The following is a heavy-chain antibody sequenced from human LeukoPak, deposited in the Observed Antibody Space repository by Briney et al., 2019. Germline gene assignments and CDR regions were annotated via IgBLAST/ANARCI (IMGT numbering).Heavy chain of an antibody. Sequence: GGSLRLSCAASGFTFSSYWMSWVRQAPGKGLEWVANIKQDGSEKYYVDSVKGRFTISRDHAKNSLYLQMNSLRAEDTAVYYCARELSQWLDFYFDYWGQGTMVTVSS. D-gene: IGHD6-19*01. CDR3: ARELSQWLDFYFDY. V-gene: IGHV3-7*01. CDR2: IKQDGSEK. CDR1: GFTFSSYW. J-gene: IGHJ4*02.